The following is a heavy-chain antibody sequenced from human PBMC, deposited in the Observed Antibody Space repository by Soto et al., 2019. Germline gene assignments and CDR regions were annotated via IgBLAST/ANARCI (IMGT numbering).Heavy chain of an antibody. CDR2: IHYSGST. D-gene: IGHD4-4*01. V-gene: IGHV4-61*01. CDR3: ARDDNSNVGD. CDR1: GGSVSSGSYY. J-gene: IGHJ1*01. Sequence: QVQLQESGPGLVKPSETLALTCTVSGGSVSSGSYYWSWIRQPPGKGLEWIGYIHYSGSTNYNPSRKSRVTISADTSKNQFALKVSSVTAADTAVYYCARDDNSNVGDWGQGPLVTVSS.